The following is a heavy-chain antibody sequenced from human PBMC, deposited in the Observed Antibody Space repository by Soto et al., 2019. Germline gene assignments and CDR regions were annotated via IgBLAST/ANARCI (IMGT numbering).Heavy chain of an antibody. D-gene: IGHD1-26*01. CDR2: ISAYNGNT. V-gene: IGHV1-18*01. Sequence: ASVKVSCKASGYTFTSYGISWVRQAPGQGLEWMGWISAYNGNTNYAQKLQGRVTMTTDTSTSTAYMELRSLRSDDTAVYYCARARPLGWWVLDMDGSSVAFDIWGQATMVTVSS. CDR3: ARARPLGWWVLDMDGSSVAFDI. CDR1: GYTFTSYG. J-gene: IGHJ3*02.